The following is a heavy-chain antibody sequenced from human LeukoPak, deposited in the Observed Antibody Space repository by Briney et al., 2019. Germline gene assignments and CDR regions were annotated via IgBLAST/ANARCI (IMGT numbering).Heavy chain of an antibody. V-gene: IGHV4-59*01. CDR3: ARDPGGDYDSSGYYYYYYGMDA. D-gene: IGHD3-22*01. Sequence: PSETLSLTCTVSGGSISSYYWSWIRQPPGKGLEWIGYIYYSGSTNYNPSLKSRVTISVDTSKNQFSLKLSSVTAADTAVYYCARDPGGDYDSSGYYYYYYGMDAWGQGTTVTVSS. CDR1: GGSISSYY. CDR2: IYYSGST. J-gene: IGHJ6*02.